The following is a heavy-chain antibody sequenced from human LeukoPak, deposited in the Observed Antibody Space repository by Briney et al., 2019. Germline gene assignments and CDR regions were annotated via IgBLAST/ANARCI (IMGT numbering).Heavy chain of an antibody. Sequence: SETLSLTCAVYGGFFSGYYWSWIRQPPGKGLEWIGEINHSGSTNYNPSLKSRVTISVDTSKNQFSLKLSSVTAADTAVYYCARVKSGSWFDPWGQGTLVTVSS. CDR2: INHSGST. CDR3: ARVKSGSWFDP. J-gene: IGHJ5*02. V-gene: IGHV4-34*01. CDR1: GGFFSGYY. D-gene: IGHD3-10*01.